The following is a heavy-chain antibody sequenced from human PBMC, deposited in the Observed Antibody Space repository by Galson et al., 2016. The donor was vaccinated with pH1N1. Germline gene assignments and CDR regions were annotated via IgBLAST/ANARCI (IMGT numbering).Heavy chain of an antibody. CDR3: AKPIYGSGGFDP. D-gene: IGHD3-10*01. J-gene: IGHJ5*02. CDR1: GFTFSSYG. V-gene: IGHV3-30*18. CDR2: ISYDGSKK. Sequence: SLRLSCAASGFTFSSYGMHWVRQAPGKGLEWVAVISYDGSKKYYADSVKGRFTISRDNSKNTLYPQMNSLRAEDTAVYYCAKPIYGSGGFDPWGQGTLVTASS.